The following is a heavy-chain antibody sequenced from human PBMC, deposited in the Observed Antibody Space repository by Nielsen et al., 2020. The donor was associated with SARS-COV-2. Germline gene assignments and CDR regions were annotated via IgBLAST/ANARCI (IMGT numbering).Heavy chain of an antibody. V-gene: IGHV3-74*01. CDR3: ARVRTHYYDSSGYLYYYYGMDV. Sequence: WIRQPPGKGLVWVSRINSDGSSTSYADSVKGRFTISRDNAKNSLYLQMNSLRDEDTAVYYCARVRTHYYDSSGYLYYYYGMDVWGQGTTVTVSS. CDR2: INSDGSST. J-gene: IGHJ6*02. D-gene: IGHD3-22*01.